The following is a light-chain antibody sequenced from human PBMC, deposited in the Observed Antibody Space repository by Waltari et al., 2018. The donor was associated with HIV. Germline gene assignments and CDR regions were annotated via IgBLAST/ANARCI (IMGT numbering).Light chain of an antibody. CDR2: DNN. V-gene: IGLV1-51*01. J-gene: IGLJ3*02. CDR1: SSNIGNNY. Sequence: QSVLTQPPSVSAAPGQTVTLSSSGSSSNIGNNYLSWYQKVTGAAPKLVLYDNNERPSGIRDRFSGSKSGTSATLDITGLQPGDEADYYCGTWDSGKNVWVFGGGTKLTVL. CDR3: GTWDSGKNVWV.